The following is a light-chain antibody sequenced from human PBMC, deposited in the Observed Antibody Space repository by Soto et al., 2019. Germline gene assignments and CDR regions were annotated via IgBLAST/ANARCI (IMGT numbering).Light chain of an antibody. CDR2: WAS. V-gene: IGKV4-1*01. CDR3: QQHYSTPFT. CDR1: QTVLYSSNNKNY. Sequence: DIVMTQSPDSLAVSLGERATINCKSSQTVLYSSNNKNYLAWYQQKPGQPPKLLLDWASTRESGVPDRFSGSGSGTEFTLTISSLQAADVAVYYCQQHYSTPFTFGPGTKVDI. J-gene: IGKJ3*01.